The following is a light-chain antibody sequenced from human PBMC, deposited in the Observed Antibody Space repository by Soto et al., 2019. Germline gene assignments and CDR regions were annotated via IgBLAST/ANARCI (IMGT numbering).Light chain of an antibody. Sequence: EISMTQIPAILSAFPGGGATLSCRAAQDVTTNFAWYQLRRGQPPRLLIYDISTRATGVPARFSGSGSGTEFTLPISVLQYEDFATYFCQRHNSSHFSLGQGIRRETK. V-gene: IGKV3-15*01. CDR2: DIS. CDR1: QDVTTN. J-gene: IGKJ5*01. CDR3: QRHNSSHFS.